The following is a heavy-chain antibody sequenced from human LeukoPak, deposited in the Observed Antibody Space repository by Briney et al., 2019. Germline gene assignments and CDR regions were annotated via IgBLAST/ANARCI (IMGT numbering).Heavy chain of an antibody. CDR1: GFIVSNYA. D-gene: IGHD1-1*01. Sequence: GGSLRLSCAASGFIVSNYAMTWVRQAPGKGLEWVSAIGYSASDTYYADSVKGRFTISRDNSENTLFLQMNTLRAEDTAVYYCARLEKKSYYYMDVWGKGTTVTVSS. CDR3: ARLEKKSYYYMDV. CDR2: IGYSASDT. V-gene: IGHV3-23*01. J-gene: IGHJ6*03.